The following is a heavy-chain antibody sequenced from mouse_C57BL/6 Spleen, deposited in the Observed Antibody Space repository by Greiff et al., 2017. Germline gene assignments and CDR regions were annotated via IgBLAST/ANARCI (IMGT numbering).Heavy chain of an antibody. CDR2: IYPGDGDT. CDR1: GYAFSSYW. D-gene: IGHD2-1*01. J-gene: IGHJ1*03. CDR3: ARNYWWYFDV. Sequence: QVQLQQSGPVLVKPGASVKIPCKASGYAFSSYWLHWVKQRPGKGLEWIGRIYPGDGDTNYNGKFKGKAKLTADNSSSTAYMQLSSLTSEDSAVYICARNYWWYFDVWGTGTTVTVSS. V-gene: IGHV1-82*01.